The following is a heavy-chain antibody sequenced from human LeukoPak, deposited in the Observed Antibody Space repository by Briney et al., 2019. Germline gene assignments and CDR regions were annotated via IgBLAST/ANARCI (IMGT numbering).Heavy chain of an antibody. V-gene: IGHV5-51*01. CDR3: ASRDHSLTTTVTTSGAFDI. Sequence: GESLKISCKGSGYSFTSYWIGWVRQMPGKGLEWMGIIYPGDSDTRYSPSFQGQVTISADKSISTAYLQWSSLKASDTAMYYCASRDHSLTTTVTTSGAFDIWGQGTMVTVSS. CDR1: GYSFTSYW. D-gene: IGHD4-17*01. CDR2: IYPGDSDT. J-gene: IGHJ3*02.